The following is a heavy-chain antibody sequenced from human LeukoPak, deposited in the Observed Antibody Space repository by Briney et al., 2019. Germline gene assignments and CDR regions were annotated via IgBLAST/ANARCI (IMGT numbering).Heavy chain of an antibody. Sequence: SETLSLTCAVYGGSFSGYYWSWIRQPPGKGLEWIGEINHSGSTNYNPSLKSRVTISVDTSKNQFSLKLSSVTAADTAVYYCARGIGYYSSGTFDYWGQGTLVTVSS. CDR2: INHSGST. J-gene: IGHJ4*02. D-gene: IGHD3-10*01. CDR1: GGSFSGYY. V-gene: IGHV4-34*01. CDR3: ARGIGYYSSGTFDY.